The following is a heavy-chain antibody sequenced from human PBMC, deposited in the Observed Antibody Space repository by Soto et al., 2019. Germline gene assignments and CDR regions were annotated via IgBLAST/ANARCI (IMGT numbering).Heavy chain of an antibody. D-gene: IGHD7-27*01. CDR3: ARITRSPNSGYFDY. CDR2: IYYTGST. V-gene: IGHV4-59*01. CDR1: GDSMSTYY. Sequence: PSETLSLTCTVSGDSMSTYYWSWFRQPPGKGLEWVGYIYYTGSTNYNPSLKSRVTVSIDTSKNQFSLILSSVTAADTAVYYCARITRSPNSGYFDYWGQGALVTVSS. J-gene: IGHJ4*02.